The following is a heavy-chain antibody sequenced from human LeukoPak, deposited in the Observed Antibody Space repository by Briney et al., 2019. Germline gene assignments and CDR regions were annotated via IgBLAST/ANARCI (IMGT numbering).Heavy chain of an antibody. CDR1: GGSFSSYY. CDR3: ARTRYYYNSRSYGAPYYFDY. V-gene: IGHV4-39*01. CDR2: IYYSGST. D-gene: IGHD3-10*01. J-gene: IGHJ4*02. Sequence: SETLSLTCAVYGGSFSSYYWGWIRQPPGKGLEWIGSIYYSGSTYYNPSLKSRVTISVDTSKNQFSLKLSSVTAADTAVYCCARTRYYYNSRSYGAPYYFDYWGQGTLVTVSS.